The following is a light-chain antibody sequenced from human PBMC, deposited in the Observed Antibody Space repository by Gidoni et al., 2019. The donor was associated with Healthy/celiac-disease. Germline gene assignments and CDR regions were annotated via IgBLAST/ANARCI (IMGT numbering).Light chain of an antibody. J-gene: IGLJ2*01. CDR3: QVWDSSSDHVV. CDR2: ADS. Sequence: SYVLTQPPSESATPGKTARITCGGNNIGSKGVHWYQQKPGPAPVLVVYADSARPSGIPERFSGSNSGNTATLTTSRVEGGDDADYYWQVWDSSSDHVVFGGGTKLTVL. V-gene: IGLV3-21*03. CDR1: NIGSKG.